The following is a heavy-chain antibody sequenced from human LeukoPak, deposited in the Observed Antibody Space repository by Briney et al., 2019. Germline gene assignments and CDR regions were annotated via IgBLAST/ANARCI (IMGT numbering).Heavy chain of an antibody. CDR2: IYSGGNT. Sequence: PGGSLRISFATSGFNLSSNYMGWVPPAPGKGLEWVSVIYSGGNTYYAHSLKGRFTIYRHNSKKTLHLQMNSLRAEDTAVYYCARVLSGSGSLYYYYGYMDVWGKGTTVTISS. CDR3: ARVLSGSGSLYYYYGYMDV. CDR1: GFNLSSNY. V-gene: IGHV3-66*01. J-gene: IGHJ6*03. D-gene: IGHD6-19*01.